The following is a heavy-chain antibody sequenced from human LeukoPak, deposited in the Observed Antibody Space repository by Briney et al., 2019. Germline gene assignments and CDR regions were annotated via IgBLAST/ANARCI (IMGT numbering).Heavy chain of an antibody. D-gene: IGHD6-13*01. Sequence: GGSLRLSCAASGFTFSSYRMHWVRQAPGKGLVWVSRINSDGSSTSYADSVKGRFTISRDNAKNTLYLQMNSLRAEDTAVYYCARDGPYSSSWYSRSRYYYYGMDVWGQGTTVTVSS. CDR3: ARDGPYSSSWYSRSRYYYYGMDV. V-gene: IGHV3-74*01. CDR2: INSDGSST. J-gene: IGHJ6*02. CDR1: GFTFSSYR.